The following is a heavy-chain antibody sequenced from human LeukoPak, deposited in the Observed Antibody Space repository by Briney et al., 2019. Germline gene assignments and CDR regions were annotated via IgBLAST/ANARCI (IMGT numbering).Heavy chain of an antibody. V-gene: IGHV3-30*02. Sequence: TGGSLRLSCAASGFTFSSYGMYWVRQAPGKGLEWVAFIRYDGCNKYYADSAKGRFTISRDNSKNTLYVQMNSLRGEDTAVYYCARGNLIAVAGDGFDYWGQGTLVTVSS. D-gene: IGHD6-19*01. CDR3: ARGNLIAVAGDGFDY. CDR1: GFTFSSYG. CDR2: IRYDGCNK. J-gene: IGHJ4*02.